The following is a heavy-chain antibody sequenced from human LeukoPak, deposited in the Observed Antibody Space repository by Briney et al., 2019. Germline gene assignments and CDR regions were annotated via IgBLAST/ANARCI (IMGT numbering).Heavy chain of an antibody. D-gene: IGHD3-3*01. CDR3: ARDPPRYDFWSGYNWFDP. Sequence: GGSLRLSCAASGFIFDDYAMHWVRQAPGKGLEWVSGITWNSGSKDYADSVKGRFTISRDNAKNSLYLQMNSLRAEDTAVYYCARDPPRYDFWSGYNWFDPWGQGTLVTVSS. V-gene: IGHV3-9*01. CDR1: GFIFDDYA. CDR2: ITWNSGSK. J-gene: IGHJ5*02.